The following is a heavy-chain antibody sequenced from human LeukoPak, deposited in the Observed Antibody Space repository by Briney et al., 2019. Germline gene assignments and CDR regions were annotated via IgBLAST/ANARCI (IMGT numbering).Heavy chain of an antibody. V-gene: IGHV4-59*12. CDR3: ARAPGLRAPFDY. D-gene: IGHD4-17*01. CDR1: GGSISSYY. J-gene: IGHJ4*02. Sequence: KPSETLSLTCTVSGGSISSYYWSWIRQPPGKGLEWIGYIYYSGSTNYNPSLKSRVTISVDTSKNQFSLKLSSVTAADTAVYYCARAPGLRAPFDYWGQGTLVTVSS. CDR2: IYYSGST.